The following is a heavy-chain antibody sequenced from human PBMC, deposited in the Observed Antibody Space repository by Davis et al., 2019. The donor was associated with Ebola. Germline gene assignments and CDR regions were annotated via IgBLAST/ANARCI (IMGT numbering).Heavy chain of an antibody. CDR1: GYIFTSYG. CDR2: IGIYNLKT. CDR3: ARGSENYCIGTTCYLSEADF. Sequence: ASVKVSCKASGYIFTSYGINWIRQAPGQGLEWMGWIGIYNLKTHYAQKFQGRVSFTTDTTSTAYMELLILTSDDTAVYYCARGSENYCIGTTCYLSEADFWGQGTQVTVS. V-gene: IGHV1-18*01. J-gene: IGHJ4*02. D-gene: IGHD2-2*01.